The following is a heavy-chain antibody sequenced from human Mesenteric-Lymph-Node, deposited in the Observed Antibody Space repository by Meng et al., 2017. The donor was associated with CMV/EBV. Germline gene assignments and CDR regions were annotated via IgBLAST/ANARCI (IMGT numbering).Heavy chain of an antibody. CDR2: ISSSSSYI. CDR3: ARDPGYSSSWYGSG. D-gene: IGHD6-13*01. CDR1: GFTFSSYG. J-gene: IGHJ4*02. V-gene: IGHV3-21*01. Sequence: GESLKISCAASGFTFSSYGMHWVRQAPGKGLEWVSSISSSSSYIYYADSVKGRFTISRDNAKNSLYLQMNSLRAEDTAVYYCARDPGYSSSWYGSGWGQGTLVTVSS.